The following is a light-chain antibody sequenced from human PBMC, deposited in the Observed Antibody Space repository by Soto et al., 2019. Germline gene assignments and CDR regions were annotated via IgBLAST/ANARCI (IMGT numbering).Light chain of an antibody. J-gene: IGKJ5*01. V-gene: IGKV1-9*01. Sequence: DSQMTQSPSSLSASVGDRVTITCRASQSISSYLNWYQQKPGKAPKLLIYAASTLQSGVPSRFSGSGSGTEFTLTISSLQPEDFATYYCQQLKSNLITFGQGTRLEN. CDR1: QSISSY. CDR2: AAS. CDR3: QQLKSNLIT.